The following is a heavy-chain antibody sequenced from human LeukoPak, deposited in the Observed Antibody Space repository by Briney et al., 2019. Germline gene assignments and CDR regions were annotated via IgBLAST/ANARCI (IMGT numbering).Heavy chain of an antibody. V-gene: IGHV3-43*01. Sequence: GGSLRLXCAASGFTFDDYTMQWVRQAPGKGLEWVSLISWDGGSTYYADSVKGRFTISRDNSKNSLYLQMNSLRTEDTALYYCAKGESDYSNNYYYYYMDVWGKGTTVTVSS. D-gene: IGHD4-11*01. CDR2: ISWDGGST. J-gene: IGHJ6*03. CDR3: AKGESDYSNNYYYYYMDV. CDR1: GFTFDDYT.